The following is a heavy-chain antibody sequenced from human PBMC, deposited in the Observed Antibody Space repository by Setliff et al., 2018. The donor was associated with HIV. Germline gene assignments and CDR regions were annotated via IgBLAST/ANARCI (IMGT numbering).Heavy chain of an antibody. CDR1: GYNFAIYW. V-gene: IGHV5-51*01. D-gene: IGHD7-27*01. Sequence: GESLKISCKASGYNFAIYWIGWVRQMPGKGLEWMGAIYGGDSETRYSPSFQGQVTITADTSTRTAYLQWSSLKASDTAMYYCARTGDPRTRNAFDIWGQGTMVTVSS. CDR2: IYGGDSET. J-gene: IGHJ3*02. CDR3: ARTGDPRTRNAFDI.